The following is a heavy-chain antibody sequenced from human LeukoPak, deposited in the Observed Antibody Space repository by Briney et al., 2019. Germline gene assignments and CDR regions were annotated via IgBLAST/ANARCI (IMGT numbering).Heavy chain of an antibody. Sequence: GGSLRLSCAASGFTVSSNYMSWVRQAPGKGLEWVSVIYSGGSTYYADSVKGPFTISRDNSKNTLYLQMNSLRAEDTAVYYCARVPSGALFAETYYYYGMDVWGQGTTVTVSS. CDR2: IYSGGST. J-gene: IGHJ6*02. D-gene: IGHD1-26*01. CDR1: GFTVSSNY. CDR3: ARVPSGALFAETYYYYGMDV. V-gene: IGHV3-53*01.